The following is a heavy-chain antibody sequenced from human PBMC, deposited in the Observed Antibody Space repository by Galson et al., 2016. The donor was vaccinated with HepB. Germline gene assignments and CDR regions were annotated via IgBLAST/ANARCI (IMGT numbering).Heavy chain of an antibody. Sequence: SLRLSCAASGFTFDDYTMHWVRQAPGKGLEWVSLISWDGLKTYYADSVKGRFTISRDSRKNSLYLQMDNLRNEDTALYYCGKDWGSLWESSGKGMYVWGQGTTVTVSS. CDR1: GFTFDDYT. D-gene: IGHD3-10*01. J-gene: IGHJ6*02. CDR3: GKDWGSLWESSGKGMYV. CDR2: ISWDGLKT. V-gene: IGHV3-43*01.